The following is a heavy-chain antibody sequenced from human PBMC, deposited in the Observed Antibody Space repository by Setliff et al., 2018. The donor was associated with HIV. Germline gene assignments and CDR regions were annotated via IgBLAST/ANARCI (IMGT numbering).Heavy chain of an antibody. D-gene: IGHD3-10*01. Sequence: ASVKVSCKASGYTFNSYGISWVRQAPGQGLEWMGWISGYNGNTNYAQKVQGRVTISVDTSKNQFSLKLSSVTAADTAVYYCARVKSGSLGGYVDYWGQGTLVTVSS. CDR2: ISGYNGNT. V-gene: IGHV1-18*01. J-gene: IGHJ4*02. CDR1: GYTFNSYG. CDR3: ARVKSGSLGGYVDY.